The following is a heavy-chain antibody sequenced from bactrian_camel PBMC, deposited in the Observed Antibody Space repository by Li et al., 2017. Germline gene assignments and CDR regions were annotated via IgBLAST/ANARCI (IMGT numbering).Heavy chain of an antibody. Sequence: HVQLVESGGGSVQSGGSLRLTCTASGYASAIKCWGWFRQAPGKGLEYVSRISGGGTTYYEDSVKGRFTISRDNAKNTQYLQMNSLKPEDTAVYYCARSNGSFDLDYWGQGTQVTVS. CDR3: ARSNGSFDLDY. CDR1: GYASAIKC. J-gene: IGHJ4*01. D-gene: IGHD2*01. CDR2: ISGGGTT. V-gene: IGHV3S60*01.